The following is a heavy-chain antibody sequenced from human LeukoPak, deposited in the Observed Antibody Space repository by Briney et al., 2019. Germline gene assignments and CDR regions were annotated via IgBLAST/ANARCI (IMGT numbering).Heavy chain of an antibody. CDR3: GLYGDYGLNYFDY. CDR2: MNPNSGNT. Sequence: ASVKVSCKASGYTFTSNDINWVRQATGQGLEWMGWMNPNSGNTGYAQKFQGRVTITKNTSISTAYMELSSLRSEDTAVYYCGLYGDYGLNYFDYWGQGTLVTVSS. V-gene: IGHV1-8*01. D-gene: IGHD4-17*01. CDR1: GYTFTSND. J-gene: IGHJ4*02.